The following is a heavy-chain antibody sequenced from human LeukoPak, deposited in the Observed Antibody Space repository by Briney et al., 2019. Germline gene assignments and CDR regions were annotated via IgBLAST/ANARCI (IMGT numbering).Heavy chain of an antibody. CDR2: ISGSGDST. CDR3: AKTYYSSRAHYYYYYYMDV. CDR1: GFTFSNYG. J-gene: IGHJ6*03. V-gene: IGHV3-23*01. Sequence: GGSLRLSCAASGFTFSNYGMRWVRQAPGKGLEWVSGISGSGDSTFYADSVKGRFTISRDNSKNTRYLQMNSLRAEDTAVYYCAKTYYSSRAHYYYYYYMDVWGKGTTVTISS. D-gene: IGHD3-10*01.